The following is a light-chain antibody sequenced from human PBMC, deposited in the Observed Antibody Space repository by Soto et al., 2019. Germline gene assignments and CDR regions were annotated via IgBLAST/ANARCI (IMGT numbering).Light chain of an antibody. V-gene: IGKV3-11*01. CDR1: KNLHSF. J-gene: IGKJ5*01. Sequence: EIVLTQSPATLSVSLGERAPLSCRTSKNLHSFLNWYQLRPGQAPRPRIYDGSKRAAGVPDRISGDGSGTDYTLTISSLEPEDFAVYYCQQRSNWPITFGQGTRLEI. CDR3: QQRSNWPIT. CDR2: DGS.